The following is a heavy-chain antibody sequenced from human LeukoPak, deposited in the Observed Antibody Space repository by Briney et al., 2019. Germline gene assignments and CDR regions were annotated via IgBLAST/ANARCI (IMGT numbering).Heavy chain of an antibody. V-gene: IGHV1-8*02. J-gene: IGHJ6*02. Sequence: ASVKVSCKASGGTFSSYAISWVRQAPGQGLEWMGWMNPNSGNTGYAQKFQGRVTMTRNTSISTAYMELSSLRSEDTAVYYCARGSGYYYYYYGMDVWGQGTTVTVSS. CDR1: GGTFSSYA. D-gene: IGHD3-22*01. CDR2: MNPNSGNT. CDR3: ARGSGYYYYYYGMDV.